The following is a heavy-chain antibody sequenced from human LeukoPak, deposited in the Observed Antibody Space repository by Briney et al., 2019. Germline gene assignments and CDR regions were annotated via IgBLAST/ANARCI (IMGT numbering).Heavy chain of an antibody. CDR2: IRNDGSTK. V-gene: IGHV3-30*02. J-gene: IGHJ3*02. CDR3: AKDGVGRNYAAFEI. Sequence: GGSLRLSCTASGFTFSTYGMHWVRQAPGKGLEWVAFIRNDGSTKYYADSVKGRFTISRDNSKNTLNLQMDSLRAEDTAVYYCAKDGVGRNYAAFEIWGQGTMVTVSS. CDR1: GFTFSTYG. D-gene: IGHD3-3*01.